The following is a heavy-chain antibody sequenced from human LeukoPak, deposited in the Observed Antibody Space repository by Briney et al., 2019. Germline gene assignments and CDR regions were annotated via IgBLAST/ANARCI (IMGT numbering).Heavy chain of an antibody. D-gene: IGHD3-16*01. J-gene: IGHJ4*02. CDR1: GFTLSDYY. CDR2: ISNSGTTI. Sequence: NPGGSLRLSCAASGFTLSDYYMSLIRQAPGKGLEWISYISNSGTTIYYADSVKGRFTISRDNAKNSLYLQMNSLRVEDTAVYYCARGAYIANHYADYFDYWGQGTLVTVSA. CDR3: ARGAYIANHYADYFDY. V-gene: IGHV3-11*04.